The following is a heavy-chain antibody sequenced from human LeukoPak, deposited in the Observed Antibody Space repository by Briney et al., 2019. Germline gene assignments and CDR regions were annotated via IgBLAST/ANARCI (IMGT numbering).Heavy chain of an antibody. V-gene: IGHV4-39*07. Sequence: SETLSLTCTVSGGSISSSSYYWGWIRQPPGKGLEWIGSIYYSGSTYYNPSLKSRVTISVDTSKNQFSLKLSSVTAADTAVYHCAREREWELLAWYYFDYWGQGTLVTVSS. CDR1: GGSISSSSYY. J-gene: IGHJ4*02. CDR3: AREREWELLAWYYFDY. D-gene: IGHD1-26*01. CDR2: IYYSGST.